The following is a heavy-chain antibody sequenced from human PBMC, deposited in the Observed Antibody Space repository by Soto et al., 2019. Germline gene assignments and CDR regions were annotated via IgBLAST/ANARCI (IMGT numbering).Heavy chain of an antibody. CDR1: GFSFSSYV. CDR2: ISGSGDTT. J-gene: IGHJ4*02. D-gene: IGHD2-15*01. CDR3: AKALCSSSTCFSPGT. Sequence: EVQLLDSGGGLVQPGGSLRLSCAASGFSFSSYVMSWVRQAPGKGLEWVALISGSGDTTYYADSVKGRFTISRDNSKNTLLLQMNSLRAEDTALYYSAKALCSSSTCFSPGTWGQGTLVTVSS. V-gene: IGHV3-23*01.